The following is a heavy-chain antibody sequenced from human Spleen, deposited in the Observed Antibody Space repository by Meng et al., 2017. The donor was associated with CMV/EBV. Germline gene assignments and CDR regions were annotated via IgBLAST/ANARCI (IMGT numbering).Heavy chain of an antibody. V-gene: IGHV1-18*01. Sequence: ASVKVSCKASGYTFFTYGVSWVRQAPGQGLEWMGWISGYNGNTNYAQKLQDRVTMTTDTSTSTAYMELRSLRSDDTAVYYCARGGVYCSSTSCYPLGTYDYYGMDVWGQGTTVTVSS. CDR1: GYTFFTYG. D-gene: IGHD2-2*01. CDR2: ISGYNGNT. CDR3: ARGGVYCSSTSCYPLGTYDYYGMDV. J-gene: IGHJ6*02.